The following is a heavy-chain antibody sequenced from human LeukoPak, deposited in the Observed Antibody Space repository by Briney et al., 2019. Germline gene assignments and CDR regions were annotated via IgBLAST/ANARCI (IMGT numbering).Heavy chain of an antibody. J-gene: IGHJ5*02. V-gene: IGHV4-34*01. Sequence: SETLSLTCAVYGGSFSGYYWSWIRQPPGEGLEWIGEINHSGSTNYNPSLKSRVTISVDTSKNQFSLKLSSVTAADTAVYYCARGRRAGWFDPWGQGTLVTVSS. CDR2: INHSGST. CDR1: GGSFSGYY. CDR3: ARGRRAGWFDP.